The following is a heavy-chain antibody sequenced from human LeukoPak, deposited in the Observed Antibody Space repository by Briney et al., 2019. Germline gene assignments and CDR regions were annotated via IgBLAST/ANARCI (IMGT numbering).Heavy chain of an antibody. Sequence: GGSLRLSCAASGFTFSSYGMHWVSQAPGKGLEWVAVISYDGSNKYYADSVKGRFTISRDNSKNTLYLQMNSLRAEDTAVYYCAKRIVGPYFYYFDYWGQGTLVTVSS. CDR3: AKRIVGPYFYYFDY. J-gene: IGHJ4*02. V-gene: IGHV3-30*18. CDR2: ISYDGSNK. D-gene: IGHD1-26*01. CDR1: GFTFSSYG.